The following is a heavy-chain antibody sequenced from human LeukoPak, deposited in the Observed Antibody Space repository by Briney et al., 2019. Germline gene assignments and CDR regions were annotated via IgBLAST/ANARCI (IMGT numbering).Heavy chain of an antibody. CDR3: AKIEVGRFDP. D-gene: IGHD1-26*01. CDR2: IYDRGST. J-gene: IGHJ5*02. CDR1: GASISSHY. V-gene: IGHV4-59*11. Sequence: SETLSLTCTVTGASISSHYWCWIRQTPGTGLEWIGDIYDRGSTTCNPSLKSRVSISVDTSRNRFSLNLRSVTAADTAVYYCAKIEVGRFDPWGQGTLVTVSS.